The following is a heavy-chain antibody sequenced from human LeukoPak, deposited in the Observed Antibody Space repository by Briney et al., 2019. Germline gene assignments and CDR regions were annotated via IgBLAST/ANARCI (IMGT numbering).Heavy chain of an antibody. CDR2: IYSGGST. V-gene: IGHV3-66*01. CDR1: GFTISSNY. Sequence: GGSLRPSCAASGFTISSNYMSWVRQAQGEVLEWVSVIYSGGSTYYADSVKGRFTISRDNSKNTPYLQMNSLRAEDTAVDYCARDLRDCSGGRCYERIFDYWGQGTLVTVSS. CDR3: ARDLRDCSGGRCYERIFDY. D-gene: IGHD2-15*01. J-gene: IGHJ4*02.